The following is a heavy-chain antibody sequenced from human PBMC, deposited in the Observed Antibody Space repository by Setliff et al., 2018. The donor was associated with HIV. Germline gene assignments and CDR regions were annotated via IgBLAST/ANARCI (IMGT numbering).Heavy chain of an antibody. CDR2: ISADGSDT. J-gene: IGHJ4*02. V-gene: IGHV3-74*01. CDR1: GFTFSSYW. CDR3: AKGDHY. D-gene: IGHD1-26*01. Sequence: GGSLRLSCAASGFTFSSYWIHWVRQAPGKGLVWVSRISADGSDTSYADSVKGRFTISRDNSKNTLYLQMNSLRAEDTAVYYCAKGDHYWGQGTLVTVSS.